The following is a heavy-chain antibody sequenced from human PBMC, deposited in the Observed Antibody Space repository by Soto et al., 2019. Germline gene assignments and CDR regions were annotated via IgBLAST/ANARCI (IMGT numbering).Heavy chain of an antibody. CDR3: ARLGDILTAVNAFDI. D-gene: IGHD3-9*01. J-gene: IGHJ3*02. V-gene: IGHV4-39*01. CDR2: IYYSGST. Sequence: WIRQPPGKGLEWIGSIYYSGSTYYNPSLKSRVTISVDTSKNQFSLKLSSVTAADTAVYYCARLGDILTAVNAFDIWGQGTMVTVSS.